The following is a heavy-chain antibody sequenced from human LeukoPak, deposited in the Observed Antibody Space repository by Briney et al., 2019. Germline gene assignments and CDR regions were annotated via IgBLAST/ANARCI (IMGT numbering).Heavy chain of an antibody. CDR1: GYSFTSYW. J-gene: IGHJ4*02. V-gene: IGHV5-51*01. D-gene: IGHD3-10*01. CDR2: IYPGDSDT. CDR3: ARQVGSGSYSYYFDY. Sequence: GESLKISCKGSGYSFTSYWIGWVRQMPGKGLEWMGIIYPGDSDTRYSPSFQGQVTISADKSISTAYLQWSSLKASDTAMYYCARQVGSGSYSYYFDYWGQGTLVTVSS.